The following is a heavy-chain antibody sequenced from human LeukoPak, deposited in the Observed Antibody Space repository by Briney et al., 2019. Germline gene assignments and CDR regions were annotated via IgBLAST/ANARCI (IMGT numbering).Heavy chain of an antibody. V-gene: IGHV4-30-4*08. J-gene: IGHJ4*02. CDR3: ARPSDSSGPLDY. Sequence: PSETLSLTCTVSGGSISSGDYYWSWIRQPPGKGLEWIGYIYYSGSTYYNPSLKSRVTISVDTSKNQFSLKLSSVTAADTAVYYCARPSDSSGPLDYWGQGTLVTVSS. CDR2: IYYSGST. D-gene: IGHD3-22*01. CDR1: GGSISSGDYY.